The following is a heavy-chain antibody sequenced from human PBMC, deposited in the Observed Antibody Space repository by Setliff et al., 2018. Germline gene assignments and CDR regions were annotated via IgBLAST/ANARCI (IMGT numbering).Heavy chain of an antibody. CDR3: AREQWLDPPGYYYMDV. V-gene: IGHV4-4*07. D-gene: IGHD6-19*01. J-gene: IGHJ6*03. CDR2: IYIGGSA. CDR1: GGSISSYY. Sequence: PSETLSLTCTVSGGSISSYYWSWIRQPAGKGLEWIGHIYIGGSANYNPSLKSRVTMSIDTSKNQFSLKLNSVAAADMAVYYCAREQWLDPPGYYYMDVWAKGTTVTVSS.